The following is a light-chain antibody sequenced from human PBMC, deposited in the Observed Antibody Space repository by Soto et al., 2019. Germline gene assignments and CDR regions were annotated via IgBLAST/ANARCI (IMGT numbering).Light chain of an antibody. CDR2: WAS. Sequence: DIVMTQSPDSLAVSLGERATINCKSSQSVLYSSNNKNYLAWYQQKPGQPPKLLIYWASTRESGVPDRFSGSGSGTDFTLTISSRQAEDVAVYYCQKYYSTPFTFGPVTKVDIK. J-gene: IGKJ3*01. CDR1: QSVLYSSNNKNY. CDR3: QKYYSTPFT. V-gene: IGKV4-1*01.